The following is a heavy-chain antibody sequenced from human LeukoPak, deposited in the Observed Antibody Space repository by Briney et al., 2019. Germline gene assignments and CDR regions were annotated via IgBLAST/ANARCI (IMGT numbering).Heavy chain of an antibody. CDR2: IYFTGFT. CDR1: DGSISGYY. CDR3: ARDAYYDILTGYYSDAFDI. J-gene: IGHJ3*02. V-gene: IGHV4-59*01. D-gene: IGHD3-9*01. Sequence: SETLSLTCTVSDGSISGYYWSWIRQSPGKGLEWIGYIYFTGFTHYNPSLKSRVTMSVDTSKYQFSLRLNSVTAADTAVYYCARDAYYDILTGYYSDAFDIWGQGTMVTVSS.